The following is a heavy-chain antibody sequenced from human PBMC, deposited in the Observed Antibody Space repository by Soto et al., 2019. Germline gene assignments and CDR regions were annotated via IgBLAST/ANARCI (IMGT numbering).Heavy chain of an antibody. J-gene: IGHJ4*02. CDR3: ARGTTTVTTFDY. CDR1: GGSISSGDYY. Sequence: SETLSLTCSVSGGSISSGDYYWNWIRQPPGKGLEWIGHIYYSGSTYYNPSLKSRVTISVDTSKNQFSLKLSSVTAADTAVYYCARGTTTVTTFDYWGQGTLVTVSS. CDR2: IYYSGST. D-gene: IGHD4-17*01. V-gene: IGHV4-30-4*01.